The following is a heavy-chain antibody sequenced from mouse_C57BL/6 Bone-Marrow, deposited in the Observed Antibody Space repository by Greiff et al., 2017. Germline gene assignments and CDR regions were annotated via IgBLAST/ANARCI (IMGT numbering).Heavy chain of an antibody. CDR1: GYSITSGYY. CDR3: ARGLRAWFAY. Sequence: EVKVEESGPGLVKPSPSLSLTCSVTGYSITSGYYWNWIRQFPGNKLEWMGYISYDSSNNYNLSLKNRISITRDTSNNQFFLKWNSVTTEDTATYYCARGLRAWFAYWGQGTLVTVSA. D-gene: IGHD2-4*01. V-gene: IGHV3-6*01. J-gene: IGHJ3*01. CDR2: ISYDSSN.